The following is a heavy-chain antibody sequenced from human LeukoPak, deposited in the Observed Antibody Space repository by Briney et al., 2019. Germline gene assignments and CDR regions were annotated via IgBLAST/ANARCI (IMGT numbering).Heavy chain of an antibody. V-gene: IGHV3-23*01. Sequence: GGSLRLSCAASGFSFSSYAMTWVRQAPGKGLEWLSVISGNGGTTYYADSVKGRFTTSRDNSENTLYLQMNSLRAEDTAVYYCANRPGTPSYFWYTDLWGRGTLVSVSS. J-gene: IGHJ2*01. CDR2: ISGNGGTT. CDR1: GFSFSSYA. D-gene: IGHD2-2*02. CDR3: ANRPGTPSYFWYTDL.